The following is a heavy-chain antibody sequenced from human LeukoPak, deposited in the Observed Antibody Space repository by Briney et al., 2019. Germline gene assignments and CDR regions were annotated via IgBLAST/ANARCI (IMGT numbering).Heavy chain of an antibody. Sequence: GGSLRLSCGVSGFTFSNHAMSWVRQSSGKGLEWVSVISGGGDTTYYADSVKGRFTISRDNSKNTLYLQMNSLRAEDTAVYYCAKDSASGTNFDYWGQGTLVTVSS. CDR3: AKDSASGTNFDY. CDR1: GFTFSNHA. CDR2: ISGGGDTT. J-gene: IGHJ4*02. V-gene: IGHV3-23*01. D-gene: IGHD1-26*01.